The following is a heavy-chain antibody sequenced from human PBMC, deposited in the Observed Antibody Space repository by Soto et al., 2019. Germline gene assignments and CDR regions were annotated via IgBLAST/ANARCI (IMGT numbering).Heavy chain of an antibody. CDR2: ISYDGSNK. CDR1: GFTFSSYA. Sequence: GGSLRLSCAASGFTFSSYAMHWVRQAPGKGLEWVAVISYDGSNKYYADSVKGRFTISRDNSKNTLYLQMNSLRDEDTAVYYCARDRPSPSSPGYSYGFGWFDPWGQVTLVTVSS. D-gene: IGHD5-18*01. V-gene: IGHV3-30-3*01. J-gene: IGHJ5*02. CDR3: ARDRPSPSSPGYSYGFGWFDP.